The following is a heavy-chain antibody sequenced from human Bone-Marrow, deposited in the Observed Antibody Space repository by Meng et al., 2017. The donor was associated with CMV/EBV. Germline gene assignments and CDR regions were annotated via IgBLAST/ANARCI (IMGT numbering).Heavy chain of an antibody. CDR3: ARVDDFWTIDY. CDR1: GYTFTSYG. Sequence: ASVKVSCKASGYTFTSYGISWVRQAPGQGLEWMGWISAYNGNTNYAQKLQGRVTMTTDTSTSTAYVELRSLRSDDTAVYYCARVDDFWTIDYWGQGTLVTVSS. D-gene: IGHD3-3*01. CDR2: ISAYNGNT. J-gene: IGHJ4*02. V-gene: IGHV1-18*01.